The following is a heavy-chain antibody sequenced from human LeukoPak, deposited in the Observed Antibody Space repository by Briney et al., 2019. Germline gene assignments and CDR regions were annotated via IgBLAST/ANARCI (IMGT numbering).Heavy chain of an antibody. Sequence: ASVKVSCKASGYTFTGYYMHWVRQAPGQGLEWMGWINPSGGGTNYAQKFQGRVTMTRDTSISTVYMELSRLTSDDTAVYYCARDRDGRCSGGSCYSDWFDPWGQGTLVTVSS. CDR3: ARDRDGRCSGGSCYSDWFDP. CDR1: GYTFTGYY. V-gene: IGHV1-2*02. CDR2: INPSGGGT. D-gene: IGHD2-15*01. J-gene: IGHJ5*02.